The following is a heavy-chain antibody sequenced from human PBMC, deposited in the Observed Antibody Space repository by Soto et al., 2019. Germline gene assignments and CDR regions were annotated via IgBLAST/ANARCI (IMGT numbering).Heavy chain of an antibody. J-gene: IGHJ4*02. D-gene: IGHD6-13*01. CDR1: GFTFSKYA. CDR2: ISYNGGGT. V-gene: IGHV3-23*01. CDR3: AKVADSSSWYPFDY. Sequence: GGSLRLSCAASGFTFSKYAMTWARQAPGKGLEWVSAISYNGGGTYYVDSVKGRFTVSRDNSRNTLYLQMNSLRAEDTAVYYCAKVADSSSWYPFDYWGQGTLVTVSS.